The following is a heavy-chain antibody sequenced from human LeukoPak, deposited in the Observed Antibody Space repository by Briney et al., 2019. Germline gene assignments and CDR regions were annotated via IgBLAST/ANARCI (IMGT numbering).Heavy chain of an antibody. CDR2: ISYDGSDK. CDR1: GFTFSSRG. Sequence: GGSLRLSCAASGFTFSSRGMHWVRQAPGKGLEWVAVISYDGSDKYYADSMKGRFTISRDNSKNTLYLQMNSLRAEDTAVYYCAKDHVAGPVIDYWGQGTLVTVSS. V-gene: IGHV3-30*18. J-gene: IGHJ4*02. CDR3: AKDHVAGPVIDY. D-gene: IGHD6-19*01.